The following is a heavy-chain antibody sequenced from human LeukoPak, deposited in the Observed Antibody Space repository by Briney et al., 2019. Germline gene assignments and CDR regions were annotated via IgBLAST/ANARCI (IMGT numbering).Heavy chain of an antibody. D-gene: IGHD2-15*01. V-gene: IGHV4-59*01. Sequence: PSETLSLTCTVSGGSISSYYWSWIRQPPGKGLEWIGYIYYSGSTNYNPSLKSRVTILVDTSKNQFSLKLSSVTAADTAVYYCAREWPSGGNYYYGMVVWGQGTTVTVSS. J-gene: IGHJ6*02. CDR1: GGSISSYY. CDR2: IYYSGST. CDR3: AREWPSGGNYYYGMVV.